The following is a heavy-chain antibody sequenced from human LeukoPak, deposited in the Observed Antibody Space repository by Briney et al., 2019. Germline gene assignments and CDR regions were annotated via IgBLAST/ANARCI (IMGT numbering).Heavy chain of an antibody. Sequence: GGSLRLSCAASGITFSDYYMSWIRQAPGKGLEWVSLIYSGGSTYYADSVKGRFTISRDNSKNTLYLQMNSLRAEDTAVYYCARDLHDYGDYVDDYWGQGTLVTVSS. CDR3: ARDLHDYGDYVDDY. CDR2: IYSGGST. V-gene: IGHV3-53*01. J-gene: IGHJ4*02. D-gene: IGHD4-17*01. CDR1: GITFSDYY.